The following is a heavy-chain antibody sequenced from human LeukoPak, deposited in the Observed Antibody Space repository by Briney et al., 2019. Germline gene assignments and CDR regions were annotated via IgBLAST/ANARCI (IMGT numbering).Heavy chain of an antibody. CDR3: ARGRGLGELAVASFDA. Sequence: GGSLRLSCAASGFTFSSYAMHWVRQAPGKGLEWVAVISYDGNNKYYADSVKGRFTISRDNSKNTLYLQMNGLRAEDTAVYYCARGRGLGELAVASFDAWGQGILVTVSS. CDR2: ISYDGNNK. V-gene: IGHV3-30*04. J-gene: IGHJ4*02. CDR1: GFTFSSYA. D-gene: IGHD6-19*01.